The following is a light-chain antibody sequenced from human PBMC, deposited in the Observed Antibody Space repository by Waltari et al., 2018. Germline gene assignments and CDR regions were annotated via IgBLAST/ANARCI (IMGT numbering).Light chain of an antibody. Sequence: DIVMTQSPLSLPVTPGAPASLSCRSSQSLLHNNGYNYLDWYLQKPGQTPQILIYLGSNRASGVPDRFSGRGSGTDFTLKISRVEAEDAGVYYCMEALQSVTFGQGTRLEIK. CDR3: MEALQSVT. CDR2: LGS. CDR1: QSLLHNNGYNY. J-gene: IGKJ5*01. V-gene: IGKV2-28*01.